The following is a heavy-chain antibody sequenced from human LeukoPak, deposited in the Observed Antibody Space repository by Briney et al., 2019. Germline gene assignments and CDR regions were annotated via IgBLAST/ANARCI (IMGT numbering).Heavy chain of an antibody. Sequence: SETLSLTCTVSGGSISSGDYGWSWIRQPPGKGLEWIAYMYYSARTYYNPSLKSRVTMSADTSKNQLSLKLSSVTAADTAVYYCARPYYYDSRIDPWGQGILVTVSS. CDR3: ARPYYYDSRIDP. CDR2: MYYSART. J-gene: IGHJ5*02. CDR1: GGSISSGDYG. V-gene: IGHV4-30-4*01. D-gene: IGHD3-22*01.